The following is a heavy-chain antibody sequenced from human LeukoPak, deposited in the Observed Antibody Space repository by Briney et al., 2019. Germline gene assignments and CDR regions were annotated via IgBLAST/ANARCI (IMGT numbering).Heavy chain of an antibody. D-gene: IGHD4-23*01. CDR2: IIPIFGTA. V-gene: IGHV1-69*05. CDR1: GGTFSSYA. Sequence: SMKVSCKASGGTFSSYAISWVRQAPGQGLEWMGGIIPIFGTANYAQKFQGRVTITTDESTSTAYMELSSLRSEDTAVYYCARERNDYGGKIGYYFDYWGQGTLVTVSS. CDR3: ARERNDYGGKIGYYFDY. J-gene: IGHJ4*02.